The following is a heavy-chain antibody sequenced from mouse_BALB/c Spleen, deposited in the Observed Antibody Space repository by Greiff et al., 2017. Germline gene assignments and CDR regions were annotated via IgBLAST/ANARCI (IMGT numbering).Heavy chain of an antibody. CDR3: ARDRRDYYGSSLYAMDY. J-gene: IGHJ4*01. Sequence: VQRVESGPGLVAPSQSLSITCTVSGFSLTSYGVHWVRQPPGKGLEWLGVIWAGGSTNYNSALMSRLSISKDNSKSQVFLKMNSLQTDDTAMYYCARDRRDYYGSSLYAMDYWGQGTSVTVSS. CDR1: GFSLTSYG. V-gene: IGHV2-9*02. CDR2: IWAGGST. D-gene: IGHD1-1*01.